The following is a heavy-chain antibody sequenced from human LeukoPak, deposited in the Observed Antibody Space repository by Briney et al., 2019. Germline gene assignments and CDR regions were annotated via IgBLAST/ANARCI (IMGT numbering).Heavy chain of an antibody. Sequence: GGSLRLSCAASGFTFSSHAMHWVRQAPGKGLEWVAVISYDGSNKDNAASVKGRFTISRDNSKNTLYLQMNNLRAEDTAVYYCARDAQITIYYYHGVDVWGQGTTVTVSS. V-gene: IGHV3-30-3*01. CDR1: GFTFSSHA. D-gene: IGHD3-10*01. CDR3: ARDAQITIYYYHGVDV. J-gene: IGHJ6*02. CDR2: ISYDGSNK.